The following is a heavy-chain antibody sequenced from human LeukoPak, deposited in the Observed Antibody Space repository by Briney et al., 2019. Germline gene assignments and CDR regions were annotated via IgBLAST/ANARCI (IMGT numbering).Heavy chain of an antibody. CDR2: TKQDGSEK. V-gene: IGHV3-7*01. CDR1: GFTFSSYW. J-gene: IGHJ5*02. CDR3: VREDDTKVPAQRGDWFDP. Sequence: GGSLRLSCAASGFTFSSYWMTWVRQAPGKGLEWVANTKQDGSEKNYVDSVKGRFTISRDNAKDSLYLQMNSLRAEDTAVYYCVREDDTKVPAQRGDWFDPWGQGTLVTVSS. D-gene: IGHD2-2*01.